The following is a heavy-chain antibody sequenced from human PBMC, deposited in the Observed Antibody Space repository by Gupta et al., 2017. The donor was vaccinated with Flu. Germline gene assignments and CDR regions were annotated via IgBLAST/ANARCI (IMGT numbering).Heavy chain of an antibody. CDR1: GGSISSSHYD. J-gene: IGHJ6*02. Sequence: QLQLQDSGPGLVKPSETLSLTCTVYGGSISSSHYDWGWNRPPPGKGLEWIGSIYYSGSTYYNPSLKSRVTISVDTSKNQFSLKLSSVTGADTAVYYCARPRGYYYYYGMDVWGQGTTVTVSS. CDR2: IYYSGST. CDR3: ARPRGYYYYYGMDV. V-gene: IGHV4-39*01.